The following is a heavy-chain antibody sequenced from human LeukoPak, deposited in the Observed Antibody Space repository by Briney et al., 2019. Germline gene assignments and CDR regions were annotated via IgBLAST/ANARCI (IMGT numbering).Heavy chain of an antibody. V-gene: IGHV3-21*01. CDR3: ARDTVGWARDY. Sequence: EGSLRLSCVASGFTFSSYSMNWVRQAPGKGLVWVSSIDSSGTYMYYADAVKGRFTISRDNAKNSLYLQMNSLRAEDTAVYYCARDTVGWARDYWGQGTLVTVSS. CDR2: IDSSGTYM. J-gene: IGHJ4*02. CDR1: GFTFSSYS. D-gene: IGHD6-19*01.